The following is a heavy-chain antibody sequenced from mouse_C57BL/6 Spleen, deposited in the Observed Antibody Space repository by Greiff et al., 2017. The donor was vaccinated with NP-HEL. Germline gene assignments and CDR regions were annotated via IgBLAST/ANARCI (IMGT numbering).Heavy chain of an antibody. CDR2: ISSGGSYT. D-gene: IGHD1-1*01. CDR3: ARHYYGSSPPYAMDY. V-gene: IGHV5-6*01. Sequence: EVKLVESGGDLVKPGGSLKLSCAASGFTFSSYGMSWVRQTPDKRLEWVATISSGGSYTYYPDSVKGRFTISRDNAKNTLYLQMSSLKSEDTAMYYCARHYYGSSPPYAMDYWGQGTSVTVSS. J-gene: IGHJ4*01. CDR1: GFTFSSYG.